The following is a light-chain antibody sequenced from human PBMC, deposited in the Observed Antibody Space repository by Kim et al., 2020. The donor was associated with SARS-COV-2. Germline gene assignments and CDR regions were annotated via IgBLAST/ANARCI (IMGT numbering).Light chain of an antibody. CDR3: QVWDSSSDHRVV. CDR2: SAK. Sequence: PGKRAEVSWGGDSNGSESEHWYRRRSGQAPGLVMYSAKDRPSGIPERFSGSNSGNTATLAISRVEAGDEADYFCQVWDSSSDHRVVFGGGTQLTVL. CDR1: SNGSES. V-gene: IGLV3-21*01. J-gene: IGLJ2*01.